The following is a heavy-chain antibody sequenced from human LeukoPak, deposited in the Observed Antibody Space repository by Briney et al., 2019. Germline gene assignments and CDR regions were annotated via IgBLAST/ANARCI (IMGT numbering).Heavy chain of an antibody. Sequence: PSETLSLTCTVSGDSMSSGARWSWVRQSPGKGLEWIGEIYHSGSTNYNPSLRGRVTLLVDNSNNHFSLDLSSVTAADTAFYYCARRGYSGNEAYFAYWGQGTLVTVSS. D-gene: IGHD5-12*01. CDR2: IYHSGST. CDR3: ARRGYSGNEAYFAY. V-gene: IGHV4-4*02. J-gene: IGHJ4*02. CDR1: GDSMSSGAR.